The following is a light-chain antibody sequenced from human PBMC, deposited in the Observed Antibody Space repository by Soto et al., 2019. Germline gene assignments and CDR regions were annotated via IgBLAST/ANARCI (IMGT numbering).Light chain of an antibody. Sequence: QSVLTQPASVSGSPGQSITISCTGTSSDVGSYNLVSWYQQHPGKAPKLMIYEVSKRPSGVSNRFSGSKSGNTASLTISGLQAEDEADYYCCSYAGRSTYVFGPGTKVTVL. J-gene: IGLJ1*01. CDR1: SSDVGSYNL. CDR3: CSYAGRSTYV. CDR2: EVS. V-gene: IGLV2-23*02.